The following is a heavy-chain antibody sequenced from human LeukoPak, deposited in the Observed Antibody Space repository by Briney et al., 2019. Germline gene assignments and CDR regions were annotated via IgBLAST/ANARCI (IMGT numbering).Heavy chain of an antibody. D-gene: IGHD3-10*01. CDR3: SGELLWGPDY. Sequence: GGSLRLSCAASGFTFSSYSMNWVRQAPGKGLEWVSSISSSSSCIYYADSVKGRFTISRDNAKNSLYLQMNSLRAEDTAVYYCSGELLWGPDYWGQGTLVTVSS. J-gene: IGHJ4*02. CDR1: GFTFSSYS. CDR2: ISSSSSCI. V-gene: IGHV3-21*01.